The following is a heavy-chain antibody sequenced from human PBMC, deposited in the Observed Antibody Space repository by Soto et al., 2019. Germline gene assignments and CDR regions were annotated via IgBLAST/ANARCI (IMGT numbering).Heavy chain of an antibody. J-gene: IGHJ6*02. CDR3: AKNPRNWPYCGMDV. V-gene: IGHV3-23*01. CDR1: GFTFSSYA. D-gene: IGHD1-1*01. CDR2: ISGSGGST. Sequence: EVQLLESGGGLVQPGGSLRLSCAASGFTFSSYAMSWVRQAPGKGLEWVSAISGSGGSTYYADSVKGRFTISRDNSKNTLYLQVSSLSAEDTAVYYCAKNPRNWPYCGMDVWGQGTTVTVSS.